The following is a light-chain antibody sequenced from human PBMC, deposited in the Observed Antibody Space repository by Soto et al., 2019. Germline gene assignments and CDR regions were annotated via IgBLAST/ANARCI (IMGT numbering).Light chain of an antibody. CDR1: QIISNNY. CDR3: QQYGSSSGT. CDR2: GAS. J-gene: IGKJ1*01. V-gene: IGKV3-20*01. Sequence: ESVLTQSPGTLSLTPGERATLSCRASQIISNNYLAWYQQKPGQAPRLLIYGASSRATGIPDRFSGSGSGTYYTLTISRLEPDDFAVYYCQQYGSSSGTFGQGTKVAIK.